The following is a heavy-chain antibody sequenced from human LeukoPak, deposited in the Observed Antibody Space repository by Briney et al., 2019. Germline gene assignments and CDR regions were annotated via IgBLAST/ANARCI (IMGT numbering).Heavy chain of an antibody. J-gene: IGHJ4*02. CDR1: GFTFRSHA. Sequence: GGSLRLSCVGSGFTFRSHAMSWVRQAPEKGLEFVSGIYENGGTTYYADSVKGRFSISRDNSKNTLYLQMDSLRGEDTAVYYCVKDFRIGYSAHFDYWGQGALVTVSS. CDR2: IYENGGTT. V-gene: IGHV3-23*01. CDR3: VKDFRIGYSAHFDY. D-gene: IGHD2-21*01.